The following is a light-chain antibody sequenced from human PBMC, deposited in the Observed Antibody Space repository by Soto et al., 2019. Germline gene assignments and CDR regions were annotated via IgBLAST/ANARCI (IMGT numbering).Light chain of an antibody. CDR3: CSYTSMKTWV. J-gene: IGLJ3*02. V-gene: IGLV2-14*01. CDR2: EVS. CDR1: SSDFGAYNR. Sequence: QSVLTHPASVSWSPGHSITISCTGTSSDFGAYNRVSWYQQVPGKAPKLMIFEVSNRPSGVSNRFSGSKSGNTASLTISGLKAEDEADYYCCSYTSMKTWVFGGGTK.